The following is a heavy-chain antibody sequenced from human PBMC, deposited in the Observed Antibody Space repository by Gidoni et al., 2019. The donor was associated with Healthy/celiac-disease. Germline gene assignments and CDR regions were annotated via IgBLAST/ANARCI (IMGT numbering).Heavy chain of an antibody. CDR2: INHSGST. Sequence: QVQLQQWGAGLLKPAETLSLTCAVYGGSFSGYYWSWIRQPPGKGLEWTGEINHSGSTNYNPSLKSLVTISVDTSKNQFSLKLSSVTAADTAVYYCASLPGYYYYYMDVWGKGTTVTVSS. J-gene: IGHJ6*03. V-gene: IGHV4-34*01. CDR1: GGSFSGYY. CDR3: ASLPGYYYYYMDV.